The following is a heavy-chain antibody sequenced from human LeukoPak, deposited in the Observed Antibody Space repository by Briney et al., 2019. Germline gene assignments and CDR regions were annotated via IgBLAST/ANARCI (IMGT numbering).Heavy chain of an antibody. D-gene: IGHD5-18*01. CDR3: AREWSGYSFDY. CDR1: GFTFSTYG. V-gene: IGHV3-30*03. CDR2: ISNDGTIK. J-gene: IGHJ4*02. Sequence: GGSLRLSCAASGFTFSTYGMHWVCQAPGKGLEWVAFISNDGTIKYYADSVKGRFTVSRDNSKNTVYLQMNSLRAEDTAVYYCAREWSGYSFDYWGQGALVAVSS.